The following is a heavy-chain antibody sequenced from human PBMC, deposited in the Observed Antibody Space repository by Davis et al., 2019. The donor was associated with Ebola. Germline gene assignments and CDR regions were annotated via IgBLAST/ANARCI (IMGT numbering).Heavy chain of an antibody. D-gene: IGHD4-17*01. CDR3: TTGFAVYGDYVVVSLYYYYGMDV. V-gene: IGHV3-15*07. J-gene: IGHJ6*02. CDR2: IKSKTDGGTT. CDR1: GFTFSNAW. Sequence: GESLKISCAASGFTFSNAWMNWVRQAPGKGLEWVGRIKSKTDGGTTDYAAPVKGRFTISRDDSKNTLYLQMNSLKTEDTAVYYCTTGFAVYGDYVVVSLYYYYGMDVWGQGTTVTVSS.